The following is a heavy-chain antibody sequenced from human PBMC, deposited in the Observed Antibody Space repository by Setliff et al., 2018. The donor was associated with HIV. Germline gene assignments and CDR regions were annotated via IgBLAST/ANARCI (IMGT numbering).Heavy chain of an antibody. CDR3: ARDGTTLLAAMDV. Sequence: ESLKISCVASGFTLSTYRMNWVRQAPGKGLEWVSSIIRDSSYIFDADSVKGRFTISRDNAQNSLYLQMNNLRVEDTAVYYCARDGTTLLAAMDVWGKGTTVTVSS. J-gene: IGHJ6*03. D-gene: IGHD1-7*01. CDR1: GFTLSTYR. CDR2: IIRDSSYI. V-gene: IGHV3-21*01.